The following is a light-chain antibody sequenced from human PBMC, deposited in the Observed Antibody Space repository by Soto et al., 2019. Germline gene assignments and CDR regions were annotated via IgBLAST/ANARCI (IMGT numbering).Light chain of an antibody. Sequence: QSVLTQPPSVSGAPGLRVTISCSGSDSDIGTNAVNWYQHLPGVAPKLLIYSNNQRPSGVPGRFSASTSGTSASLAISGLQSEDEGDYYCAAWDDSLSGPEVVFGGGTKLTVL. CDR3: AAWDDSLSGPEVV. J-gene: IGLJ2*01. V-gene: IGLV1-44*01. CDR1: DSDIGTNA. CDR2: SNN.